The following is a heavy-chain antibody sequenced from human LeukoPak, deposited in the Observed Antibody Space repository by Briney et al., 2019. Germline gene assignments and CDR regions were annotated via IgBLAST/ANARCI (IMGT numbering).Heavy chain of an antibody. V-gene: IGHV1-18*04. CDR1: GYTFTSYG. Sequence: SVKVSCKASGYTFTSYGISWVGQAPGKGLEWMGWISAYNGNTNYAQKLQGRVTKTTDTSTSTAYMELRSLRSDDTAVYYCARSNSVSVYSYGSDYWGQGTLVTVSS. CDR3: ARSNSVSVYSYGSDY. D-gene: IGHD5-18*01. J-gene: IGHJ4*02. CDR2: ISAYNGNT.